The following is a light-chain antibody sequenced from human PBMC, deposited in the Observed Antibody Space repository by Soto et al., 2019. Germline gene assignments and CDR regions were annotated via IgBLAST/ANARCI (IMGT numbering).Light chain of an antibody. V-gene: IGKV3-15*01. CDR2: GAS. J-gene: IGKJ3*01. CDR1: QSVSSN. Sequence: EIVMTQSPATLSVSPGERATLSCRASQSVSSNVAWYQQKLGQAPRLLIYGASTRATGIPARLSGSGSETEFTLTISSLQSEDFAISYCQQYHNWPPFTFGPGTKVDIK. CDR3: QQYHNWPPFT.